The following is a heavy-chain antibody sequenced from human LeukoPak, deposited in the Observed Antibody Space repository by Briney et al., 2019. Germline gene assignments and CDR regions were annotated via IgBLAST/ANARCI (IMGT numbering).Heavy chain of an antibody. V-gene: IGHV3-30*18. CDR3: AKNGYSSGWYMYYFDY. CDR1: GLSFGTSG. J-gene: IGHJ4*02. CDR2: ISYDGKNM. D-gene: IGHD6-19*01. Sequence: GGSLRLSCAASGLSFGTSGMHWVRQAPGKGLEWVAVISYDGKNMYYADSVRGRFTVSRDNSMNTLYLQMNSLRTEDTAVYYCAKNGYSSGWYMYYFDYWGQGTLVTVSS.